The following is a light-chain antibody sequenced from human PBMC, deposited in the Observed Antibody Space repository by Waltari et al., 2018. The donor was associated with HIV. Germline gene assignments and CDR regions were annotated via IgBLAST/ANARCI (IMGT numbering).Light chain of an antibody. V-gene: IGLV2-8*01. J-gene: IGLJ2*01. Sequence: QSALTQPPSASGSLGQSVTISCTGSSSDIGAYHSVSWFQQHPNNAPKLLLYEVSKRPSGVPDRFSGSRSGETAFLSVSGLQPDDTAGYFCSSYGDNIRVLFGGGTNLTVL. CDR3: SSYGDNIRVL. CDR2: EVS. CDR1: SSDIGAYHS.